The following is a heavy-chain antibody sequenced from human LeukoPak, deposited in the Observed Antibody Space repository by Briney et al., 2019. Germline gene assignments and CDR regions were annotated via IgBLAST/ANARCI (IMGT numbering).Heavy chain of an antibody. V-gene: IGHV3-23*01. CDR2: ISGSGGST. CDR1: GFTFSSYA. J-gene: IGHJ4*02. CDR3: AKERFGGYCTNGVCRHFDY. Sequence: GGSLRLSCAASGFTFSSYAMSWVRQAPGKGLEWVSAISGSGGSTYYADSEKGRFTISRDNSKNTLYLQMNSLRAEDTAVYYCAKERFGGYCTNGVCRHFDYWGQGTLVTVSS. D-gene: IGHD2-8*01.